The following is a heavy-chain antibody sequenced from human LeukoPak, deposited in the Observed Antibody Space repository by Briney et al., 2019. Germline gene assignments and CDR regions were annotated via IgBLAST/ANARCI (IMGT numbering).Heavy chain of an antibody. Sequence: EASVKVFCKASGYTFTSYYMHWVRQAPGQGLEWMGIINPSGGSTSYAQKFQGRVTMTRDTSTSTVYMELSSLRSEDTAVYYCAVDTAMAPFDYWGQGTLVTVSS. D-gene: IGHD5-18*01. CDR2: INPSGGST. J-gene: IGHJ4*02. CDR3: AVDTAMAPFDY. V-gene: IGHV1-46*01. CDR1: GYTFTSYY.